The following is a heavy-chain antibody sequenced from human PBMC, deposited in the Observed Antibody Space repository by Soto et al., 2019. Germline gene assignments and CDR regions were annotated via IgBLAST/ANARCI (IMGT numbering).Heavy chain of an antibody. Sequence: PGGLLRHWNGVSGLTCVDFAIRRVLQTPGKGLEWVSGISWNSGSIGYADSVKGRFTISRDNAKNSLYLQMNSLRAEDTALYYCAKDLYSGYDFVGCLGYWGQGTLVTVSS. CDR1: GLTCVDFA. CDR2: ISWNSGSI. D-gene: IGHD5-12*01. J-gene: IGHJ4*02. V-gene: IGHV3-9*01. CDR3: AKDLYSGYDFVGCLGY.